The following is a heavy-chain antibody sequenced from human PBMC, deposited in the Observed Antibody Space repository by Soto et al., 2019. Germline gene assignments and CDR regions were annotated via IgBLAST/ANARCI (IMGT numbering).Heavy chain of an antibody. CDR2: ISGSGGST. D-gene: IGHD3-16*01. J-gene: IGHJ5*02. CDR1: EFTFSSYA. Sequence: GGSPRLAYAASEFTFSSYAMSWVRQAPGKGLEWVSAISGSGGSTYYADSVKGRFTISRDNSKNTLYLQMNSLRAEDTAVYYCAKLSDYVGGLSDPCGQGTLVTVSS. V-gene: IGHV3-23*01. CDR3: AKLSDYVGGLSDP.